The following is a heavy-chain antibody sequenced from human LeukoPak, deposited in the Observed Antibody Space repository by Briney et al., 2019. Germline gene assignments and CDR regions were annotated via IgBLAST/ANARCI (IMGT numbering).Heavy chain of an antibody. CDR1: GGSISSYY. J-gene: IGHJ5*02. CDR3: ARESHGSGSYIDP. D-gene: IGHD3-10*01. Sequence: PSETLSLTCTVSGGSISSYYWSWIRQPPGKGLEWIGYIYYSGSTNYNPSLKSRVTISVDTSKNQFSLKLSSVTAADTAVYYCARESHGSGSYIDPWGQGTLVTVSS. CDR2: IYYSGST. V-gene: IGHV4-59*01.